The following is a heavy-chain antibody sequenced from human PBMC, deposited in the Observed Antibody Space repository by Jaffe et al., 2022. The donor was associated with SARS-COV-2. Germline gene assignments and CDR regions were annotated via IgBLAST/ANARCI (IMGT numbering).Heavy chain of an antibody. J-gene: IGHJ2*01. CDR1: RGSIGIHY. D-gene: IGHD2-21*01. CDR2: VSYSGNT. CDR3: AKYGDYWYFDL. V-gene: IGHV4-59*11. Sequence: QVQLQESGPGLVKPSETLSLTCTVSRGSIGIHYWSWIRQAPGRGLEWIGYVSYSGNTNYNPSHKSRVTISVDTPKNQFSLKMSSVTAADTAVYYCAKYGDYWYFDLWGRGTLVTVSS.